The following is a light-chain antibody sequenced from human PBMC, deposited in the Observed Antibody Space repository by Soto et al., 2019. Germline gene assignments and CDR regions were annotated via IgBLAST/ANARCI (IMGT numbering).Light chain of an antibody. V-gene: IGLV2-14*01. J-gene: IGLJ1*01. CDR3: SSHPSSSTYV. CDR1: SSDIGGYNF. Sequence: QSALTQPASVSGSPGQSITISCTGISSDIGGYNFVSWYQQHPGKAPKLMIYEVSNRPSGVSNRFSGSESGTTASLTISGLQAEDEADYSCSSHPSSSTYVFGTGTKVTVL. CDR2: EVS.